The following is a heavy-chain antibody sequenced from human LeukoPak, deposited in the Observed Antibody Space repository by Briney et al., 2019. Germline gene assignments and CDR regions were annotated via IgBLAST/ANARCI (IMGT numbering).Heavy chain of an antibody. CDR2: ISYDGSNK. V-gene: IGHV3-30*18. D-gene: IGHD3-10*01. CDR1: GFTFSSYG. CDR3: AKDDLWFGELSSYYFDC. J-gene: IGHJ4*02. Sequence: PGGSLRLSCAASGFTFSSYGMHWVRQAPGKGLEWVAVISYDGSNKYYADSVKGRFTISRDNSKNTLYLQMNSLRAEDTAVYYCAKDDLWFGELSSYYFDCWGQGTLVTVSS.